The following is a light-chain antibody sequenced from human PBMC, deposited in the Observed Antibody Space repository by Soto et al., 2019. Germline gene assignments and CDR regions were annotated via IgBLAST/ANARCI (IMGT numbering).Light chain of an antibody. Sequence: EIEMTQSPATLSVSPGEGATLSCRASQSVSSSYLAWYQQKPGQAPSLLIYATSSRATGIPDRFSGSGSGTDFSLTISRLEPEDFAMYYCQQYGSSPITFGQGTRLEIK. CDR1: QSVSSSY. J-gene: IGKJ5*01. CDR3: QQYGSSPIT. CDR2: ATS. V-gene: IGKV3-20*01.